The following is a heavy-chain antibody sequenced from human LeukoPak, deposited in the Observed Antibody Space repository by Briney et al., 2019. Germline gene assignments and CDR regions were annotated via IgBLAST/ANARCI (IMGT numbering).Heavy chain of an antibody. CDR3: VRENDSTGYPFRY. D-gene: IGHD3-22*01. Sequence: GASVKVSCKASGYTFTTYGISWVRQAPGQGLEWMGWISAYNGNTNYAQKLRGRVTMTRDTSTSTAYMELRSLRSDDTAVYYCVRENDSTGYPFRYWGQGTLVTVSS. V-gene: IGHV1-18*01. J-gene: IGHJ4*02. CDR2: ISAYNGNT. CDR1: GYTFTTYG.